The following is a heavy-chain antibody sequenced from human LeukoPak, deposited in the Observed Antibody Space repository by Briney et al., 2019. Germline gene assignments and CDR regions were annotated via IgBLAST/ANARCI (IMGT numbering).Heavy chain of an antibody. CDR3: ARDSTKNRGTAMAYYMDV. Sequence: GGSLRLSCAASGFTFSSYAMHWVRQAPGKGLEYVSAISSNGGSTYYANPVKGRFTISRDNSKNTLYLQMGSLRAEDMAVYYCARDSTKNRGTAMAYYMDVWGKGTTVTVSS. CDR1: GFTFSSYA. CDR2: ISSNGGST. D-gene: IGHD3-10*01. V-gene: IGHV3-64*01. J-gene: IGHJ6*03.